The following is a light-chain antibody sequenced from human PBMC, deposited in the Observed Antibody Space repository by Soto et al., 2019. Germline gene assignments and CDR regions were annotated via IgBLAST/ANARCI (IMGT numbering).Light chain of an antibody. CDR2: GAS. CDR1: QSVSSSY. Sequence: EIVLTQSPGTLSLSPGERATLSCRASQSVSSSYLAWYQQKPGQAPRLLIYGASSRATGIPDRFSGSGSGTDFTLTISSLQPEDFATYYCQQYGSSPTFGQGTRLEIK. CDR3: QQYGSSPT. J-gene: IGKJ5*01. V-gene: IGKV3-20*01.